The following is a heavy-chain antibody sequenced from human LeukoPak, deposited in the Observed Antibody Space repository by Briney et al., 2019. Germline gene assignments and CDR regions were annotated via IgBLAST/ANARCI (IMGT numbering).Heavy chain of an antibody. CDR3: ARDGSRDGYNYVDY. Sequence: SETLSLTCTVSGGSISSYYWGWIRQPPGKGLEWIGSIYHSGSTYYNPSLKSRVTISVDTSKNQFSLKLSSVTAADTAVYYCARDGSRDGYNYVDYWGQGTLVTVSS. V-gene: IGHV4-38-2*02. CDR1: GGSISSYY. D-gene: IGHD5-24*01. CDR2: IYHSGST. J-gene: IGHJ4*02.